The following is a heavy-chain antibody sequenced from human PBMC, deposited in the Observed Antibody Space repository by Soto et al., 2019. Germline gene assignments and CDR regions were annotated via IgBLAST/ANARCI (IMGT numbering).Heavy chain of an antibody. Sequence: GESLKISCTASGSTFGDYAMSWVRQAPGQGLEWVGFIRSKAYGGTTEYAASVKGRFTISRDDSKSIAYLQMNSLKTEDTAVYYCTHHRVATSYFDYWGQGTLVTVSS. V-gene: IGHV3-49*04. CDR1: GSTFGDYA. CDR2: IRSKAYGGTT. D-gene: IGHD5-12*01. J-gene: IGHJ4*02. CDR3: THHRVATSYFDY.